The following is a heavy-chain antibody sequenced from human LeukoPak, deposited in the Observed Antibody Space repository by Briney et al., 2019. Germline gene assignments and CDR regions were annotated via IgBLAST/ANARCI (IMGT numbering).Heavy chain of an antibody. J-gene: IGHJ4*02. CDR2: ISGSGGST. D-gene: IGHD6-19*01. Sequence: GGSLRLSCAASGFTFDDYGMSWVRQAPGKGLEWVSAISGSGGSTYYADSVKGRFTISRDNSKNTLYLQMNSLRAEDMALYYRAKDAESGVAGTGLDYWGQGTLVTVSS. CDR3: AKDAESGVAGTGLDY. V-gene: IGHV3-23*01. CDR1: GFTFDDYG.